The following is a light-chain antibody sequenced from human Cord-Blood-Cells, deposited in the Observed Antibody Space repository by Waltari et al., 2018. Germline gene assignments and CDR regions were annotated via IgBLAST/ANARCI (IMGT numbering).Light chain of an antibody. CDR1: QSVSSSY. CDR3: QQYGSSPLT. V-gene: IGKV3-20*01. J-gene: IGKJ1*01. CDR2: GAS. Sequence: EIVLTQSPGTLSLSPGERATLSCRASQSVSSSYLAWYQQKPGQAPRLLIYGASSRATGIPDRFRGSGSVTDFTLTISRLEPEDFAVYYCQQYGSSPLTFGQGTKVEIK.